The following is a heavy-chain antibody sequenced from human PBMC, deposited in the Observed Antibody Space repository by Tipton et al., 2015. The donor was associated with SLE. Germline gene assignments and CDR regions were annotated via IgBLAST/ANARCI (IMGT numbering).Heavy chain of an antibody. CDR2: IYHTGST. V-gene: IGHV4-39*07. D-gene: IGHD5-18*01. J-gene: IGHJ4*02. CDR1: GASISSTDYY. CDR3: ARVDTPMDFDY. Sequence: TLSLTCTVSGASISSTDYYWGCIRQPPGAGLEWIGEIYHTGSTNYNPSLKSRVTISVDTSKNQFSLKLSSVTAADTAVYYCARVDTPMDFDYWGQGTLVTVSS.